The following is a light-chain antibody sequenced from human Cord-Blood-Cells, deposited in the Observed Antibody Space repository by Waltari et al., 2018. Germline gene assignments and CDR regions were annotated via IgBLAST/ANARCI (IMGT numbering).Light chain of an antibody. Sequence: DIQMTQSPSSLSASVGDRVTITCRASQSISSYLNWYQQKPGKAPKLLIYAASSLQSGVPSRFSGSGSGTDFTLTISSLQPEDFATYYCQQSYITPWT. J-gene: IGKJ1*01. CDR3: QQSYITPWT. CDR2: AAS. V-gene: IGKV1-39*01. CDR1: QSISSY.